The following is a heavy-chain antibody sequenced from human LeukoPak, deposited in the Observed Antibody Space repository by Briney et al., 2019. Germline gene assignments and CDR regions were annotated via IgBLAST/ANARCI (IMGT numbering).Heavy chain of an antibody. CDR1: GFTFSSYE. D-gene: IGHD2-15*01. CDR2: ISYDGSNK. V-gene: IGHV3-30*18. Sequence: GRSLRLSCAASGFTFSSYEMNWVRQAAGKGLEWVAVISYDGSNKNYADSVKGRFTISRDNSKNTLYLQMNSLRAEDTAVYYCAKEVVVAAAGVYYFDYGGQGTLVTVSS. J-gene: IGHJ4*02. CDR3: AKEVVVAAAGVYYFDY.